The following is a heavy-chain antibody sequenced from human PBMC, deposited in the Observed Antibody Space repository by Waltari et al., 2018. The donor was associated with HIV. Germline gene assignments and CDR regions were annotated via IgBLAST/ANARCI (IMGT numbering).Heavy chain of an antibody. D-gene: IGHD3-22*01. V-gene: IGHV2-5*01. Sequence: QLTLQESGPTLVKPTQTLPLTCTFSGFSPSTSEVGVGWIRQPPGKALECLALSYWNVDNHYIPSLQSRLTLSKHTSKNLVVLTVASLDPGDTATYYCAHIRSSGYDYFDSWGQEPWSPSP. CDR3: AHIRSSGYDYFDS. J-gene: IGHJ4*01. CDR1: GFSPSTSEVG. CDR2: SYWNVDN.